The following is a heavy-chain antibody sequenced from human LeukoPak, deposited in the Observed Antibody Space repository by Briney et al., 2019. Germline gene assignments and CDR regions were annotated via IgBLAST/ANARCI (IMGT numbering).Heavy chain of an antibody. Sequence: SQTLSLTCIISRGSINSGDYYWSWIRQPPGKGLEWIGYIYYNGDTFYNPSLRSRVFISVDTSRNRFSLKMSSVTAADTAVYFCAGKLGEDALDIWGQGTMVTVSS. CDR1: RGSINSGDYY. J-gene: IGHJ3*02. D-gene: IGHD7-27*01. CDR2: IYYNGDT. V-gene: IGHV4-30-4*08. CDR3: AGKLGEDALDI.